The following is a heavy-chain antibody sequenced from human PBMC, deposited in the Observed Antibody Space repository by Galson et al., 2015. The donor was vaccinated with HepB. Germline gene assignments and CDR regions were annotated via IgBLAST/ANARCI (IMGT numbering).Heavy chain of an antibody. CDR1: GGTFNTYT. Sequence: SVKVSCKASGGTFNTYTLSWVRQAPGQGLEWMGGIIPIFGSANYAQKFRGRVTITADESTSTTYMELRRLRSEDTAVYYCARQYDTSGYYPYWGQGTLVTVSS. CDR3: ARQYDTSGYYPY. J-gene: IGHJ4*02. V-gene: IGHV1-69*13. D-gene: IGHD3-22*01. CDR2: IIPIFGSA.